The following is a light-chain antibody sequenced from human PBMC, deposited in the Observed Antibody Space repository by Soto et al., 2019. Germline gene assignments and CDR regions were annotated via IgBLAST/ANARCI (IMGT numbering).Light chain of an antibody. CDR1: QRVSSTY. V-gene: IGKV3-20*01. CDR2: GAS. CDR3: QHHASSPPRFT. J-gene: IGKJ3*01. Sequence: EIVLTQSPGTLSLFPGERANLSCRASQRVSSTYFAWYRQKPGQPPRLLIYGASNRATGVPDWVSGSGSGTDFTLTINRLKPEDFALYSCQHHASSPPRFTFGPGTTVDIK.